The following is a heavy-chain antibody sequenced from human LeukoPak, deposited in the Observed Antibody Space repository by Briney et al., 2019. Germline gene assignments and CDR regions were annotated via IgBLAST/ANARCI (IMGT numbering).Heavy chain of an antibody. CDR1: GFTFSSYS. D-gene: IGHD2-2*01. J-gene: IGHJ6*02. CDR3: AKDIVVVPAAQAFPGVDYYYYYGMDV. Sequence: TGGSLRLSCAASGFTFSSYSMNWVRQAPGKGLEWVSSISSSSSYIYYADSVKGRFTISRDNAKNSLYLQMNSLRAEDTAVYYCAKDIVVVPAAQAFPGVDYYYYYGMDVWGQGTTVTVSS. V-gene: IGHV3-21*01. CDR2: ISSSSSYI.